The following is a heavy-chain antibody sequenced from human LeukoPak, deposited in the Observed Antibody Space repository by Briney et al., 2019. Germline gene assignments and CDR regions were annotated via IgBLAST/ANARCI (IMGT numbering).Heavy chain of an antibody. CDR2: ISSRSSFI. CDR1: GFTFSSHS. CDR3: ARDSYYYDSSGYYDAFDI. Sequence: GGSLRLSCAASGFTFSSHSMNWVRQAPGKGLEWVSSISSRSSFIYYADSVKGRFTISRDNAKNSLYLQMNSLRAEDTAVYYCARDSYYYDSSGYYDAFDIWGQGTMVTVSS. J-gene: IGHJ3*02. D-gene: IGHD3-22*01. V-gene: IGHV3-21*01.